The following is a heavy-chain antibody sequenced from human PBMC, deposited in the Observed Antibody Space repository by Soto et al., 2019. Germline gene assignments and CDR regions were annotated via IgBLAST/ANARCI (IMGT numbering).Heavy chain of an antibody. CDR1: GGSFSGYY. CDR3: ARDYSSRCLDY. J-gene: IGHJ4*02. CDR2: INHSGST. Sequence: SETLSLTCAVYGGSFSGYYWSWIRQPPGKGLEWIGEINHSGSTNYNPSLKSRVTISVDTSKNQCSLKLSSLTAADTAVYYCARDYSSRCLDYWGQGTLVTVSS. V-gene: IGHV4-34*01. D-gene: IGHD6-13*01.